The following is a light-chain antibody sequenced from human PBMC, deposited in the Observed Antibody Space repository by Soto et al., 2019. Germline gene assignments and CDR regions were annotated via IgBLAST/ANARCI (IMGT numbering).Light chain of an antibody. CDR2: EVT. V-gene: IGLV2-14*01. J-gene: IGLJ3*02. Sequence: QSVLTQPASVSGSPGQSITISCTGTSSDVGSGYNYVSWYQQHPGKAPKLMIYEVTNRPSGVSNRFSGSKSGNTASLTISGLQAEDEADYYCSSYTTSSTTVFGGGTKVTVL. CDR3: SSYTTSSTTV. CDR1: SSDVGSGYNY.